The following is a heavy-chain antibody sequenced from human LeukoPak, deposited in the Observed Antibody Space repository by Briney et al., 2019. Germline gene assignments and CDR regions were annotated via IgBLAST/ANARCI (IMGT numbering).Heavy chain of an antibody. CDR3: AREDIGGADYYYMEV. CDR2: INPSGGST. Sequence: ASVTASCKASGYTFTSYYMHWVRQAPGQGLEWMGIINPSGGSTSYAQKFQGRVTMTRDTSTSTVYMELSSLRSEDTAVYYCAREDIGGADYYYMEVSGKGTTVTVSS. V-gene: IGHV1-46*01. CDR1: GYTFTSYY. J-gene: IGHJ6*03. D-gene: IGHD1-26*01.